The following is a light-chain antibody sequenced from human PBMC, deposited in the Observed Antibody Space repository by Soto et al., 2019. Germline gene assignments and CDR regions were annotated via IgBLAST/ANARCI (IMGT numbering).Light chain of an antibody. CDR2: RNN. V-gene: IGLV1-47*01. CDR3: AAWDDSLREV. Sequence: QSVLTQPPSASGTPGQRVTISCSGSSSNIGSNYVYWYQQLPGTAPKLLIYRNNQRPSGVPDRFSGSKSGTSASLAISGLRSEDEADDYCAAWDDSLREVFGGGTKLTVL. CDR1: SSNIGSNY. J-gene: IGLJ2*01.